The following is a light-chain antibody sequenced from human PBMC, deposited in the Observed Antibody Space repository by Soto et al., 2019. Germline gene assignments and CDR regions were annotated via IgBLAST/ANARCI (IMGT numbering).Light chain of an antibody. J-gene: IGLJ1*01. CDR3: NSYTSSSTL. CDR1: SSDVGSYNY. V-gene: IGLV2-14*01. CDR2: EVS. Sequence: QSALTQPASVSGSPGQSITISCTGTSSDVGSYNYVSWYQQHPGKAPKLMIYEVSDRPSGISSRFSGSKSGNTASLTISGLQTEDEADYYCNSYTSSSTLFGTGTKLTVL.